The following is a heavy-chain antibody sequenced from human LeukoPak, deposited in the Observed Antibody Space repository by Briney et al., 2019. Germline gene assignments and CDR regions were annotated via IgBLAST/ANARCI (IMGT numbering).Heavy chain of an antibody. CDR1: GFTFRNCA. J-gene: IGHJ4*02. D-gene: IGHD3-10*01. CDR3: AKHVSGTVFYFDY. Sequence: GESLRLSCAASGFTFRNCAMSWVRQAPGKGLEWVSGISGTGYNTYYADSVKGRFTISRDNSKNSLYLQMNSLGAEDTAVYYCAKHVSGTVFYFDYWGQRTLVTVSS. CDR2: ISGTGYNT. V-gene: IGHV3-23*01.